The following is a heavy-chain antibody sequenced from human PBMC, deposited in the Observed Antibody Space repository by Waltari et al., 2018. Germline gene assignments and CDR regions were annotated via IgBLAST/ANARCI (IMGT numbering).Heavy chain of an antibody. V-gene: IGHV4-34*02. CDR1: GGSLRGYH. CDR3: ARVFGYYYYYMDV. J-gene: IGHJ6*03. CDR2: INDSGRT. D-gene: IGHD3-3*01. Sequence: QVQLQQWGAGLLKPSETLSLTCDVSGGSLRGYHWTWIRQPPGKGLEWIGEINDSGRTTNNPSLESRVTVSIDTANNQFSLRVRSVTAADTAVYYCARVFGYYYYYMDVWGKGTTVTISS.